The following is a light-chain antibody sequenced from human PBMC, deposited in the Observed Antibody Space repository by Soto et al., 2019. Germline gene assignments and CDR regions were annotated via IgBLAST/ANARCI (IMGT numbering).Light chain of an antibody. CDR1: QSVSGY. J-gene: IGKJ5*01. Sequence: EIVLTQSPGTLSLSRGKRATLSCWASQSVSGYLAWYQQKLGQPPRVXIYDAFNRAAGIPARFSGSGSGTDFTLTISSLEPEDFAIYYCQHRSDWPITFGQGTRLEIK. CDR3: QHRSDWPIT. CDR2: DAF. V-gene: IGKV3-11*01.